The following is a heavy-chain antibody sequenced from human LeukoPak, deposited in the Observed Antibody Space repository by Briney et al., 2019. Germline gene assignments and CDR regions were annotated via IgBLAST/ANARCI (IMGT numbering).Heavy chain of an antibody. D-gene: IGHD2-2*01. V-gene: IGHV1-69*13. Sequence: ASVKVSCKASGYTFTSYYMHWVRQAPGQGLEWMGGIIPIFGTANYAQKFQGRVTITADESTSTAYMELSSLRSEDTAVYYCAKLGYCSSTSCSNFDYWGQGTLVTVSS. J-gene: IGHJ4*02. CDR2: IIPIFGTA. CDR1: GYTFTSYY. CDR3: AKLGYCSSTSCSNFDY.